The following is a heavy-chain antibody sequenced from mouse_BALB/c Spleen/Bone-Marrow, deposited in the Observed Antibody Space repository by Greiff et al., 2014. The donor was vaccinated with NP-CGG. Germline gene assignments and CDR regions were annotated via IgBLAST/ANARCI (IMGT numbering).Heavy chain of an antibody. CDR2: IDPAYGDT. Sequence: EVKLEESGAELAKPGASVKLSCTASGFNIKDTYMHWVKQRPEQGLEWIGRIDPAYGDTKYDPKFQGKATITADTSSNTAYLQLSSLTSEDTAVYYYTKPSFYYGSSYWYFDVWGAGTTVTVSS. CDR1: GFNIKDTY. CDR3: TKPSFYYGSSYWYFDV. V-gene: IGHV14-3*02. D-gene: IGHD1-1*01. J-gene: IGHJ1*01.